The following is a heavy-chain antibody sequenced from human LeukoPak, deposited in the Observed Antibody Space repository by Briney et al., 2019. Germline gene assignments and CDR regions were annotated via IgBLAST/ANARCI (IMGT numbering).Heavy chain of an antibody. CDR3: ARVASGYDIFQGENDY. D-gene: IGHD5-12*01. CDR2: ISTYNGKT. J-gene: IGHJ4*02. Sequence: ASVKVSCKASGGTFSNYGISWVRQAPGQGLEWMGWISTYNGKTNYVQKLQGRVTMTTDTSTSTAYMELRSLRSDDTAVYYCARVASGYDIFQGENDYWGQGTLVTVSS. CDR1: GGTFSNYG. V-gene: IGHV1-18*01.